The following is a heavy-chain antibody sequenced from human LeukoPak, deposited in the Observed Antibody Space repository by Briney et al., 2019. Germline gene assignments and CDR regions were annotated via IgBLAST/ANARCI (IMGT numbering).Heavy chain of an antibody. J-gene: IGHJ6*02. D-gene: IGHD2-21*01. V-gene: IGHV4-4*02. CDR1: GGSISSSNW. Sequence: PSETLSVTCAVSGGSISSSNWWSWVRQPPGKGLEWIGEIYHSGSTNYNPSLKSRVTISVDKSKNQFSLKLSSVTAADTAVYYCARDLSGGDYYYGMDVWGQGTTVTVSS. CDR3: ARDLSGGDYYYGMDV. CDR2: IYHSGST.